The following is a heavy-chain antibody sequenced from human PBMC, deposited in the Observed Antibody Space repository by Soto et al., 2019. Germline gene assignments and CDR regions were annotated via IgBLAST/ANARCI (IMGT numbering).Heavy chain of an antibody. CDR3: ARDRNYGDFDY. CDR2: IKQDGSDK. Sequence: GGSLRLSCAASGFIFSDYWMNWVRQAPGKGLEWVANIKQDGSDKDYVGSVKGRFTISRDNAKNSLYLQLNSLRAEDAAVYYCARDRNYGDFDYWRPGTLVTVSS. J-gene: IGHJ4*02. D-gene: IGHD4-17*01. CDR1: GFIFSDYW. V-gene: IGHV3-7*03.